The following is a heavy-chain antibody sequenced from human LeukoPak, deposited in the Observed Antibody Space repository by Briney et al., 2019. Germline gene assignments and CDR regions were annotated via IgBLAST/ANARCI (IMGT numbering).Heavy chain of an antibody. CDR1: AGTFSSYA. CDR3: ASTDEDIVATASFDY. Sequence: SVNVSCKASAGTFSSYAISWVRQAPGQGLEWMGRIIPILGIANYAQKFQGRVTITADKSTSTAYMELSSLRSEDTAVYYCASTDEDIVATASFDYWGQGTLVTVSS. D-gene: IGHD5-12*01. V-gene: IGHV1-69*04. CDR2: IIPILGIA. J-gene: IGHJ4*02.